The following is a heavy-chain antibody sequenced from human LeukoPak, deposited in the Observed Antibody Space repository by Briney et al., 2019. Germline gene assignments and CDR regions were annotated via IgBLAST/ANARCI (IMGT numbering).Heavy chain of an antibody. Sequence: SETLSLTCTVSGGSISSGSDYWSWIRQPAGKGLEWIGRIYTSGSTNYNPSLKSRVTIAVDTSKNQFSLKLSSVTAADTAVYYCARYGIVVVGSNYYYYGMDGWGQGTTVTVSS. CDR2: IYTSGST. V-gene: IGHV4-61*02. CDR1: GGSISSGSDY. CDR3: ARYGIVVVGSNYYYYGMDG. D-gene: IGHD2-15*01. J-gene: IGHJ6*02.